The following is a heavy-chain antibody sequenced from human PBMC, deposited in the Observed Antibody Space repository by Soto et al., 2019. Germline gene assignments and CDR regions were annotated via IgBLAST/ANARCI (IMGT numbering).Heavy chain of an antibody. J-gene: IGHJ4*02. CDR1: GDSVSSNSAA. CDR2: TYYRSKWYN. CDR3: ARGGWLQSPTAFDY. Sequence: SQNLSLTCAISGDSVSSNSAAWNWIRQSPSRGLEWLGRTYYRSKWYNDYAVSVKSRITINPDTSKNQFSLQLNSVTPEDTAVYYCARGGWLQSPTAFDYWGQGTMVTVCS. V-gene: IGHV6-1*01. D-gene: IGHD5-12*01.